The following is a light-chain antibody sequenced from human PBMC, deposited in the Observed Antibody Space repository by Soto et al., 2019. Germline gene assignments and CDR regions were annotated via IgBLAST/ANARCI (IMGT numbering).Light chain of an antibody. V-gene: IGKV1-5*01. CDR3: QQNNSYSWYT. J-gene: IGKJ2*01. Sequence: DIQMTQSPSTLSASVGDRVTITCRASQSISSWLAWYQQKPGKAPKLLIYDASSLESGVPSRFSGSGSGTEFTLTISSLQPDDFATYYCQQNNSYSWYTFGQGTKLEIK. CDR1: QSISSW. CDR2: DAS.